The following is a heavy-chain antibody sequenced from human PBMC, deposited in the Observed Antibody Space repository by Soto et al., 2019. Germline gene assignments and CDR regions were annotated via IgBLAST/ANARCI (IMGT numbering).Heavy chain of an antibody. D-gene: IGHD2-15*01. Sequence: QEQLQESGPGLLKPSGTLSLTCAVSGASISSVDWWTWVRQPPGKGLEWIGEVYHSGSTNYNPSLKSRVTISMDNSKNQFSLSLRSVTAADTAVYYVARGGSDYYRYLDYWGQGTLVTVSS. J-gene: IGHJ4*02. CDR1: GASISSVDW. CDR3: ARGGSDYYRYLDY. CDR2: VYHSGST. V-gene: IGHV4-4*02.